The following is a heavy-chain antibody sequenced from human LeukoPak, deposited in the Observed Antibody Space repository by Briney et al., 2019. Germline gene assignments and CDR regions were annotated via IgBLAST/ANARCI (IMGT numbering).Heavy chain of an antibody. CDR1: GYTFTGYY. CDR3: ARSPVVVPAAEPYYYYMDV. Sequence: ASVKVSCKASGYTFTGYYMHWVRQAPGQGLEWMGWINPNSGGTNHAQKFQGRVTMTRDTSISTAYMELSRLRSDDTAVYYCARSPVVVPAAEPYYYYMDVWGKGTTVTVSS. CDR2: INPNSGGT. V-gene: IGHV1-2*02. J-gene: IGHJ6*03. D-gene: IGHD2-2*01.